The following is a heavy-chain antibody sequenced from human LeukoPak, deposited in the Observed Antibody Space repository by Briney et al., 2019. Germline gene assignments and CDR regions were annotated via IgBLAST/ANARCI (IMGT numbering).Heavy chain of an antibody. CDR2: LSDGGRST. D-gene: IGHD1-14*01. CDR1: GFTFSSYG. J-gene: IGHJ4*02. V-gene: IGHV3-23*01. Sequence: GGSLRLSCAASGFTFSSYGMSWVRQAPGKGLEWVSALSDGGRSTYYADSVKGRFTISRDNSKYTLYLQMNSLRGEDTAVYYCAKDAEGPLDYWGQGTLVTVSS. CDR3: AKDAEGPLDY.